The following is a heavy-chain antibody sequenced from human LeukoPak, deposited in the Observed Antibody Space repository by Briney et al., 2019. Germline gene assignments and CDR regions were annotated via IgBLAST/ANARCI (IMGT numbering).Heavy chain of an antibody. CDR1: GFTFSSYS. D-gene: IGHD6-13*01. CDR3: AKDFRGSSWVVDY. CDR2: ISSSSSYI. J-gene: IGHJ4*02. Sequence: GGSLRLSCAASGFTFSSYSMNWVRQAPGKGLEWVSSISSSSSYIYYADSVKGRFTISRDNSKNTLYLQMNSLRAEDTAVYYCAKDFRGSSWVVDYWGQGTLVTVSS. V-gene: IGHV3-21*01.